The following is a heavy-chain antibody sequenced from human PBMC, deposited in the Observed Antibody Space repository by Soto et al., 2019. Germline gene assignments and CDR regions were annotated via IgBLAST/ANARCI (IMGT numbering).Heavy chain of an antibody. CDR3: AKVRGTRRGAFDV. Sequence: QLQLQESGSGLVKTSQTLSLTCAVSGDSIRIASYSWSWIRQPPGKGLEWVAYITHQGFTYFNPSLKRRLSISVDTSKNQVSLTLTSVTAADTAVYYCAKVRGTRRGAFDVWGRGAMVTVSS. V-gene: IGHV4-30-2*01. D-gene: IGHD3-10*01. CDR2: ITHQGFT. CDR1: GDSIRIASYS. J-gene: IGHJ3*01.